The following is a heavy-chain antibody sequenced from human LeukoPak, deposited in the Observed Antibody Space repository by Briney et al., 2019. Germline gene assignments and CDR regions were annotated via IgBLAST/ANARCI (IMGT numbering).Heavy chain of an antibody. CDR2: ISGSGDTT. J-gene: IGHJ5*02. CDR1: GFTFSSYA. V-gene: IGHV3-23*01. D-gene: IGHD2-15*01. Sequence: GGSLRLSCAASGFTFSSYAMSWVRQAPGKGLEWVSSISGSGDTTYNADSVKGRFTISRDKSKNTLYLQMNSLRAEDTAVYYCAKRRFDCSGGSCYWIDHWGLGTLVTVSS. CDR3: AKRRFDCSGGSCYWIDH.